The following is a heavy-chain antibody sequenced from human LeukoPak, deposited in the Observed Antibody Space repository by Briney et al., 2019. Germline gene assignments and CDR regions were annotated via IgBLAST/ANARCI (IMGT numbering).Heavy chain of an antibody. CDR2: IYYSGST. CDR1: GGSISSDNYY. Sequence: PSETLSLTCTVSGGSISSDNYYWSWIRQHPGKGLEWIGYIYYSGSTYYNPSLKSRVIISLDTSKNQFSLKLSSVTAADTAVYYCASLGWGGWPYYFDYWGQGTLVTVSS. J-gene: IGHJ4*02. D-gene: IGHD6-19*01. CDR3: ASLGWGGWPYYFDY. V-gene: IGHV4-31*03.